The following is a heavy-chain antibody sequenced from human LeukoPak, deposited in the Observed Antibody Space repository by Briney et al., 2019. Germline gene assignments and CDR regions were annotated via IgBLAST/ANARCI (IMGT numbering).Heavy chain of an antibody. V-gene: IGHV3-7*01. CDR2: INQDGSEK. CDR3: ARHNFYPDY. Sequence: GGSLRLSCAASGLTFSSYYMTWVRQAPGKGLGWVANINQDGSEKYYVDSVKGRFTISRDNAKNSLFLQMNSLRAEDTAVYYCARHNFYPDYWGQGTLVTVSS. J-gene: IGHJ4*02. CDR1: GLTFSSYY. D-gene: IGHD1-1*01.